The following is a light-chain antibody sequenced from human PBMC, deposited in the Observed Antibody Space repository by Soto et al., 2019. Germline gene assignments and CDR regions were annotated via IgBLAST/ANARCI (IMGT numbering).Light chain of an antibody. CDR3: HQSYSTPS. CDR1: QSISSY. CDR2: AAS. Sequence: DIQMTQSPSSLSASVGDRVTITCRASQSISSYLNWYQQKPGKAPKLLIYAASSLKSGVPSRFSGSGSGTDFTLTISSLQPEEFATYYCHQSYSTPSFGQGTKLEIK. J-gene: IGKJ2*01. V-gene: IGKV1-39*01.